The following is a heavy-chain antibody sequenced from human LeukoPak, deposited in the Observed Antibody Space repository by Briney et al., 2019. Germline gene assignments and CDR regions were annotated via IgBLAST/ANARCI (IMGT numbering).Heavy chain of an antibody. CDR3: ARDLISGPYTFDY. CDR1: GFTFSSFG. Sequence: GGSLRLSCAASGFTFSSFGMNWVRQAPGKGLEWVSYISSGPFTTYYADSVKGRLTISRDNAKNSLFLQMNGLRDEDTALYYCARDLISGPYTFDYWGRGTLVTVSS. V-gene: IGHV3-48*02. J-gene: IGHJ4*02. D-gene: IGHD1-26*01. CDR2: ISSGPFTT.